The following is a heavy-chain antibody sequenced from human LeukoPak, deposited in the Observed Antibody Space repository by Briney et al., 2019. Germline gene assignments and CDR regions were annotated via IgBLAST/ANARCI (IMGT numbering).Heavy chain of an antibody. CDR2: ISYIGST. CDR3: ARDLVTVTKGFDI. D-gene: IGHD4-17*01. J-gene: IGHJ3*02. V-gene: IGHV4-59*11. CDR1: DESFSSHY. Sequence: SETLSPTCAVSDESFSSHYWSWIRQPPGKGLEWIGDISYIGSTNYNPSLKSRVTISIDTSRNQFSLRLSSVTAADTAVYYCARDLVTVTKGFDIWGQGTMVSVSS.